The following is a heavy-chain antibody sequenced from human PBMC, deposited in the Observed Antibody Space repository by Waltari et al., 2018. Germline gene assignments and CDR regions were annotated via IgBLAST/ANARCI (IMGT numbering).Heavy chain of an antibody. J-gene: IGHJ4*02. CDR2: INAGTGTT. Sequence: QVQLVQSGAEVKEPGASVRVSCKASGYPFTTSAIHWVRQAPGQRLEWMGWINAGTGTTNFAQKFQNRLTISTDTSASTAYMELHSLRSEDTAVYYCARSFQLLYFDFWGQGSLVTVSS. D-gene: IGHD3-10*01. CDR3: ARSFQLLYFDF. CDR1: GYPFTTSA. V-gene: IGHV1-3*01.